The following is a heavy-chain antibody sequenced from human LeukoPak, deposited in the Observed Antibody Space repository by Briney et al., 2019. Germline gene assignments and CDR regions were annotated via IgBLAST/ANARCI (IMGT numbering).Heavy chain of an antibody. J-gene: IGHJ6*02. Sequence: PGGSLRLSCAASGFTFSSYAMHWVRQAPGKGLEWVAVISYDGSNKYYADSVKGRFTISRDNSKNTLYLQMNSLRAEDTAVYYCAREWVARVSGWSPGYYYYGMDVWGQGTTVTVSS. V-gene: IGHV3-30*04. CDR1: GFTFSSYA. D-gene: IGHD6-19*01. CDR3: AREWVARVSGWSPGYYYYGMDV. CDR2: ISYDGSNK.